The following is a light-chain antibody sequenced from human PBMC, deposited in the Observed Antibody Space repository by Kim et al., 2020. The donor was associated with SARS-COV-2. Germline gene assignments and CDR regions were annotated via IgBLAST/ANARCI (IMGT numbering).Light chain of an antibody. J-gene: IGKJ1*01. CDR3: LQHYDYSWT. CDR1: QDIGSS. V-gene: IGKV1-17*01. CDR2: AAS. Sequence: ASVGDRVTITCRASQDIGSSLGWYQQKPGKAPKRLIYAASSLQSGVPSRFSGSGSGTEFTLTINSLQPEDFATYYCLQHYDYSWTFGQGTKVDI.